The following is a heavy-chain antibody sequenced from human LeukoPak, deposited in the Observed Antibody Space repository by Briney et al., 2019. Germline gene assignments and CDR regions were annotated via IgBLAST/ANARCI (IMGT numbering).Heavy chain of an antibody. CDR3: ARGFRSRYYDSSGYQTAPFDY. D-gene: IGHD3-22*01. CDR1: GGSFSGYY. Sequence: SETLSLTCAVYGGSFSGYYWSWIRQPPGKGLEWIGEINHSGSTNYNPSLKSRVTISVDTSENQFSLKLSSVTAADTAVYYCARGFRSRYYDSSGYQTAPFDYWGQGTLVTVSS. V-gene: IGHV4-34*01. J-gene: IGHJ4*02. CDR2: INHSGST.